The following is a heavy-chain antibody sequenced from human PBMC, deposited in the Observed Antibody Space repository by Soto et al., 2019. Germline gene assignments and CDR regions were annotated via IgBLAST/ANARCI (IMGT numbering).Heavy chain of an antibody. CDR2: IYYSGST. V-gene: IGHV4-59*01. J-gene: IGHJ5*02. CDR1: GGAISSYY. Sequence: SESLSITCTESGGAISSYYWSWIRQPPGKGLEWIGYIYYSGSTNYNPSLKSRVTISVDTSKNQFSLKLSSVTAADTAVYYCARDASQGIAAAGTDNWFDPWGQGTLVTVSS. CDR3: ARDASQGIAAAGTDNWFDP. D-gene: IGHD6-13*01.